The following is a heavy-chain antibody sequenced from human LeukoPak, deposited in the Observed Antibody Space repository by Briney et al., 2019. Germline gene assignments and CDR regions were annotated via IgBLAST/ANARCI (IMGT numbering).Heavy chain of an antibody. V-gene: IGHV5-51*01. D-gene: IGHD2/OR15-2a*01. J-gene: IGHJ2*01. CDR3: ARNVNWYFDL. Sequence: GESLKISCKGSGYSFSSYWIGWVRQMPGKGLEWMGIISPSDSTTRYSPPFQGQVTISVDKSISTAYLQWSSLKASDTAIYYCARNVNWYFDLWGRGTLVTVSS. CDR1: GYSFSSYW. CDR2: ISPSDSTT.